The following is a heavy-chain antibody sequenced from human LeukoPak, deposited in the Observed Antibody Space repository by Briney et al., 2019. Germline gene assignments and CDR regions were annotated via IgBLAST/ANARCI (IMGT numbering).Heavy chain of an antibody. CDR3: ARGPLVTAILGVSDY. J-gene: IGHJ4*02. CDR1: GYTFTSYG. V-gene: IGHV1-18*01. D-gene: IGHD2-21*02. CDR2: ISAYNGNT. Sequence: ASVKVSCKASGYTFTSYGISWVRQAPGQGLEWMGWISAYNGNTNYAQKLQGRVTMTTDTSTSTAYMELRSLRSDDTAVNYCARGPLVTAILGVSDYWGQGTLVTVSS.